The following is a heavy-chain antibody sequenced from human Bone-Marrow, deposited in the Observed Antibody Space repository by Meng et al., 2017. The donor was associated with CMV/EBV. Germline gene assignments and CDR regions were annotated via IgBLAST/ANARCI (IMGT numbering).Heavy chain of an antibody. Sequence: SETLSLTCAVSGGSISSSNYYWGWIRQPPGKGLEWIGSIYYSGSTSYNPSLKGRVTISVDTSKNQFSLKLISVTAADTAVYYCARDVNVDTRETEHYYYYAMDVWGQGTTVTVSS. V-gene: IGHV4-39*07. CDR2: IYYSGST. J-gene: IGHJ6*02. D-gene: IGHD5-18*01. CDR1: GGSISSSNYY. CDR3: ARDVNVDTRETEHYYYYAMDV.